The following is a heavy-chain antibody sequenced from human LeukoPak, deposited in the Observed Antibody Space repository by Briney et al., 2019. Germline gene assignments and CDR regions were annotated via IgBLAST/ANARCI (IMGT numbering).Heavy chain of an antibody. CDR3: ASACSGGSCYDFDY. Sequence: GGSLRLSCAASGFTFSDYAMTWVRQAPGKGLVWVSRINTDGSSTTYADSVKGRFTISRDNARNTLYLQMNSLRAEDTAVYYCASACSGGSCYDFDYWGQGTLVTVSS. J-gene: IGHJ4*02. CDR2: INTDGSST. D-gene: IGHD2-15*01. CDR1: GFTFSDYA. V-gene: IGHV3-74*01.